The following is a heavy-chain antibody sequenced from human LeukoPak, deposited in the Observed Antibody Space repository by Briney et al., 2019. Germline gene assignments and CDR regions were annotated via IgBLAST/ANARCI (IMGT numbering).Heavy chain of an antibody. D-gene: IGHD3-22*01. CDR2: IYHSGST. V-gene: IGHV4-30-2*01. CDR1: GGSMSSDGYS. Sequence: SSETLSLTCAVSGGSMSSDGYSWSWIRQPPGKGLEWIGYIYHSGSTYYNPSLKSRVTISVDRSKNQFSLKLSSVTAADTAIYYCASGNQYYYDSSGFQLQTWGQGTLVTVSS. CDR3: ASGNQYYYDSSGFQLQT. J-gene: IGHJ5*02.